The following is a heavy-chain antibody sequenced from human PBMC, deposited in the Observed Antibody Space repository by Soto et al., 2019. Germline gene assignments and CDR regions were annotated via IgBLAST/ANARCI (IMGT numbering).Heavy chain of an antibody. CDR1: GASISSDDYY. D-gene: IGHD3-3*01. CDR3: ARGLYDFWSGKQGGYNWFDP. CDR2: TQYSGST. V-gene: IGHV4-30-4*01. J-gene: IGHJ5*02. Sequence: SETLSLTCTVSGASISSDDYYWTWIRQPPGKGLEWIGNTQYSGSTFFNPSLKSRVTISVDTSKNQFSLKLSSVTAADTAVYYCARGLYDFWSGKQGGYNWFDPWGQGTLVTVSS.